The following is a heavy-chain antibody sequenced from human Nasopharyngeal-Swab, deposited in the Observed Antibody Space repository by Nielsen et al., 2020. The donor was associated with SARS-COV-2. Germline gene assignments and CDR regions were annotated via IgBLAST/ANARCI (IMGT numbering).Heavy chain of an antibody. CDR1: GFTLRNYD. V-gene: IGHV3-23*01. CDR2: ISGSGGGT. CDR3: AKDKEDLRGVGSYDY. Sequence: GESLKISCVGSGFTLRNYDMGWVRQTPGKGLEWVSLISGSGGGTFYTDSVKGRFTISRDNSKNTLHLHMSSLRAEDTAVYYCAKDKEDLRGVGSYDYWGQGTLVTVSS. D-gene: IGHD3-10*01. J-gene: IGHJ4*02.